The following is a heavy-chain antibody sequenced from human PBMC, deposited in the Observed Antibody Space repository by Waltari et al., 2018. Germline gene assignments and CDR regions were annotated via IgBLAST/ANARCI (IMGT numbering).Heavy chain of an antibody. CDR2: IYYSGST. V-gene: IGHV4-59*01. J-gene: IGHJ5*02. CDR3: ARGAPLVVLTGYSPFDP. CDR1: GGSISSYY. Sequence: QVQLQESGPGLVKPSETLSLTCTVSGGSISSYYWSWIRQPPGKGLEWIGYIYYSGSTNYNPPLKSRVTISVDTSKNQFSLKLSSVTAADTAVYYCARGAPLVVLTGYSPFDPWGQGTLVTVSS. D-gene: IGHD3-9*01.